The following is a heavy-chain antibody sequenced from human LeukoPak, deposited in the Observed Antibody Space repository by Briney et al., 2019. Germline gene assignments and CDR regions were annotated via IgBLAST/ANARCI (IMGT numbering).Heavy chain of an antibody. V-gene: IGHV3-23*01. J-gene: IGHJ4*02. Sequence: GGSLRLSCAASGFTFSSYAMSWVRRAPGKGLEWVSTISGRGISTHCADSVKGRFTISRDNSKNTLFLQMNSLRVEDAALYFCARGPVVTAVDYWGQGTLVTVPS. CDR2: ISGRGIST. CDR3: ARGPVVTAVDY. CDR1: GFTFSSYA. D-gene: IGHD3-22*01.